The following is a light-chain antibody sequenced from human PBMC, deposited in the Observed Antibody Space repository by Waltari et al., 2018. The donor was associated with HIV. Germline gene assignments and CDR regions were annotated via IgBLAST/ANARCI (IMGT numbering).Light chain of an antibody. V-gene: IGLV1-47*01. CDR1: GSNIGSNY. J-gene: IGLJ3*02. CDR2: RNN. CDR3: AAWDDSLSGRV. Sequence: QSVLTQPPSASGTPGQRVTISRSGSGSNIGSNYVYWYQQVPGTAPKVLIYRNNQRPSGVPDRFSGSKSGTSASLAISGLRSDDEADYYCAAWDDSLSGRVFGGGTKLTVL.